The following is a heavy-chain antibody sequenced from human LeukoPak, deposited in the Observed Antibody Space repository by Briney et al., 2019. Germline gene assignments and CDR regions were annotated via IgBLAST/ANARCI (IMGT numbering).Heavy chain of an antibody. V-gene: IGHV3-7*01. J-gene: IGHJ5*02. Sequence: GGSLRLSCAASGFTFSSYAMHWVRQAPGKGLEWVANIKQDRSEKYYVDSVKGRFTISRDNAKNSLYLQMNSLRAEDTAVYYCARDRSSGWYYWFDPWGQGTLVTVSS. CDR2: IKQDRSEK. D-gene: IGHD6-19*01. CDR1: GFTFSSYA. CDR3: ARDRSSGWYYWFDP.